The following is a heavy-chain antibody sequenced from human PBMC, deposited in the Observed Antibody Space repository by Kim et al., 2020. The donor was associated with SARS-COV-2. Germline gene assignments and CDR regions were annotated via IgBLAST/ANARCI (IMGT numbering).Heavy chain of an antibody. J-gene: IGHJ6*03. CDR2: ITGSRGSNI. CDR3: GRDRCSGSAYY. Sequence: GGSLRLSCAASGFTFSSITMSWVRQAPGKGLEWVSTITGSRGSNIYYTDSVGGRTTITNNSNNILLHLIMNLIGEDTAVYYYGRDRCSGSAYY. V-gene: IGHV3-21*04. CDR1: GFTFSSIT. D-gene: IGHD2-15*01.